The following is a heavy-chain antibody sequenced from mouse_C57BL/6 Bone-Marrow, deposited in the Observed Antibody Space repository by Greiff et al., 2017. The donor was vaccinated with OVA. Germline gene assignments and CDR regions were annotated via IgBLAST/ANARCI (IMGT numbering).Heavy chain of an antibody. J-gene: IGHJ2*01. V-gene: IGHV1-19*01. CDR1: GYTFTDYC. Sequence: VQLQQSGPVLVKPGASVKMSCKASGYTFTDYCMHWVKQSHGRSLEWIGVINPYNGGTSYNQKFKGKATLTVDKSSSTAYMELNSLTSEDSAVYYCATYTGYWGQGTTLTVSS. D-gene: IGHD1-1*01. CDR3: ATYTGY. CDR2: INPYNGGT.